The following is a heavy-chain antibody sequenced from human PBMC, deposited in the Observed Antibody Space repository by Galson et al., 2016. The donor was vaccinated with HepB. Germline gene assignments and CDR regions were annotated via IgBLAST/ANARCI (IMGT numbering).Heavy chain of an antibody. V-gene: IGHV4-31*03. J-gene: IGHJ4*02. CDR3: ARGEPYPFDY. CDR2: IYYRGST. D-gene: IGHD1-14*01. CDR1: GGSISSGGYY. Sequence: LSLTCTVSGGSISSGGYYWSWIRQHPGKGLEWIGYIYYRGSTYSNPSLKSRVTISVDTSKKQFSLKLSSVTAADTAVYYCARGEPYPFDYWGQGTLVTVSS.